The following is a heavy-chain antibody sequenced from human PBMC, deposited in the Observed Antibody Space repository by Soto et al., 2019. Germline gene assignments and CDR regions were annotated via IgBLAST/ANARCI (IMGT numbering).Heavy chain of an antibody. D-gene: IGHD2-2*03. Sequence: QVQLVESGGGVVQPGRSLRLSCAASGFTFSSYGMHWVRQAPGKGLEWVAVIWYDGSNKYYADSVKGRFTISRENSKNTLYLQMNSLRAEDTAVYYCARDGGYCSSTSCYLVYYYYGMDVWGQGTTVTVSS. J-gene: IGHJ6*02. V-gene: IGHV3-33*01. CDR1: GFTFSSYG. CDR3: ARDGGYCSSTSCYLVYYYYGMDV. CDR2: IWYDGSNK.